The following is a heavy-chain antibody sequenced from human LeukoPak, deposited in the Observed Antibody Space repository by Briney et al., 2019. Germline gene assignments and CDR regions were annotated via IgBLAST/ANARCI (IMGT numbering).Heavy chain of an antibody. D-gene: IGHD1-26*01. Sequence: ASVKASCKAFGDTFSDYHVHYVRQAPGLGAQGLEWMGWVTPSSGWRRYSQKLQGRVAMTFHTPPSKVYMALNSLTSDGTRIYFCATIGVSGSYWDFAQWGHGTLVTVS. J-gene: IGHJ4*01. CDR2: VTPSSGWR. V-gene: IGHV1-2*02. CDR3: ATIGVSGSYWDFAQ. CDR1: GDTFSDYH.